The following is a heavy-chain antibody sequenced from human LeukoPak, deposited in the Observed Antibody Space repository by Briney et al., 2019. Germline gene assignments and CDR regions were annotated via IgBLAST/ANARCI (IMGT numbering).Heavy chain of an antibody. CDR1: GASISGGTYY. CDR2: IYYTGST. Sequence: SETLSLTCSVSGASISGGTYYWGWIRQPPGKGLERIGSIYYTGSTYDNPSLKSRVTISVGTSKNQFSMKRSSVTAADTAVYYCARRGGSGRAFDYWGQGTLVTVSS. J-gene: IGHJ4*02. V-gene: IGHV4-39*01. D-gene: IGHD1-26*01. CDR3: ARRGGSGRAFDY.